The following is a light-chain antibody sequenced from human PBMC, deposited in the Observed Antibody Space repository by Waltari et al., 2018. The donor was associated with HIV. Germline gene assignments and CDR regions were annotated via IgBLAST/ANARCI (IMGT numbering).Light chain of an antibody. J-gene: IGLJ2*01. CDR3: SSYTSSSTVV. CDR1: SSDVGGYNY. Sequence: QSALTQPASVSGSPGQSITISCTGTSSDVGGYNYVPWYQQHPDKAPKLMIYEVSNRPSGVSNRFSGSKSGNTASLTISGLQAEVEADYYCSSYTSSSTVVFGGGTKLTVL. V-gene: IGLV2-14*01. CDR2: EVS.